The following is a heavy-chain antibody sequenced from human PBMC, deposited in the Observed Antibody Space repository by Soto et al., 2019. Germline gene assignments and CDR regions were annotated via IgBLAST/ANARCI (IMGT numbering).Heavy chain of an antibody. CDR1: GGTFSSYT. J-gene: IGHJ4*02. V-gene: IGHV1-18*01. CDR2: ISAYNGNT. D-gene: IGHD6-6*01. CDR3: ARDSTRSIAARPLDY. Sequence: ASVKVSCKASGGTFSSYTISWVRQAPGQGLEWMGWISAYNGNTNYAQKLQGRVTMTTDTSTSTAYMELRSLRSDDTAVYYCARDSTRSIAARPLDYWGQGTLVTVSS.